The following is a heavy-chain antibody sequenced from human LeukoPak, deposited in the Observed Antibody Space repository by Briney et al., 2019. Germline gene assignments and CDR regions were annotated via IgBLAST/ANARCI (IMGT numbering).Heavy chain of an antibody. CDR3: ATVYGSSSILDY. CDR2: FDPEDGET. J-gene: IGHJ4*02. D-gene: IGHD6-13*01. CDR1: GGTFSSYA. V-gene: IGHV1-24*01. Sequence: ASVKVSCKASGGTFSSYAISWVRQAPGKGLEWMGGFDPEDGETIYAQKFQGRVTMTEDTSTDTAYMELSSLRSEDTAVYYCATVYGSSSILDYWGQGTLVTVSS.